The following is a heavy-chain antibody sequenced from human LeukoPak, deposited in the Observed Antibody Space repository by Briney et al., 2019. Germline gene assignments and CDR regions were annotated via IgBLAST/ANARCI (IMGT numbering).Heavy chain of an antibody. Sequence: PGGSLRLSCAASGFTFDDYAMHWVRQAPGKGLEWVSGISWNSGSIGYADSVKGRFTISRDNAKNSLYLQMNSLRAEDTALYYWAKDFGRWLVRGRAFDIWGQGTMVTVSS. D-gene: IGHD6-19*01. CDR1: GFTFDDYA. CDR3: AKDFGRWLVRGRAFDI. J-gene: IGHJ3*02. V-gene: IGHV3-9*01. CDR2: ISWNSGSI.